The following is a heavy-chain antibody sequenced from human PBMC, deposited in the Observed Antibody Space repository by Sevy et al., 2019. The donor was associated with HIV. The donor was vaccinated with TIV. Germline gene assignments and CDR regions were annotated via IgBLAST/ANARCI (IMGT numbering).Heavy chain of an antibody. D-gene: IGHD3-16*01. J-gene: IGHJ6*02. CDR2: IVVGSDVT. V-gene: IGHV1-58*01. Sequence: ASAKVSCKASGFTFSSSAVQWVRQARGHRLEWIGWIVVGSDVTDYAQDLQDRVTITRDMSTGTVYMELSSLRSEDTAVYYCAAEDMTTFGGPLRVFETWGLGTTVTVSS. CDR1: GFTFSSSA. CDR3: AAEDMTTFGGPLRVFET.